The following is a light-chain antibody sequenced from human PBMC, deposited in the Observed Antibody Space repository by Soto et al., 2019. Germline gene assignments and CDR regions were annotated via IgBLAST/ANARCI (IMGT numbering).Light chain of an antibody. CDR2: AAS. V-gene: IGKV3D-15*01. J-gene: IGKJ2*01. Sequence: EVVMTQSPATLSVSPGERATLSCRASQSVSTFLAWYQHKPGQAPRLLIYAASTRAAGIPARFSGSGSATEFTLTISSLQSEDFGVYYCHHYFSWPPYTFGQGTKLEI. CDR3: HHYFSWPPYT. CDR1: QSVSTF.